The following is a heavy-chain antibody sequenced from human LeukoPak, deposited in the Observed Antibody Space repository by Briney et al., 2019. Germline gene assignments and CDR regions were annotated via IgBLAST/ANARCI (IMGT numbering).Heavy chain of an antibody. CDR3: ARGSPAAMGLLNYYGMDV. CDR1: GYTFTNYY. CDR2: INPSGHNT. J-gene: IGHJ6*02. D-gene: IGHD2-2*01. V-gene: IGHV1-46*01. Sequence: GASVKVSCKAPGYTFTNYYIHWVRQAPGQGLEWMGIINPSGHNTNYAQKFQGRVTMTRDTSTSTVYMELSSLRSEDTAVYYCARGSPAAMGLLNYYGMDVWGQGTTVTVSS.